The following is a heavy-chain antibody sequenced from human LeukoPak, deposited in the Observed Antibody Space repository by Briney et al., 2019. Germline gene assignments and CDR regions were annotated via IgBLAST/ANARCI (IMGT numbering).Heavy chain of an antibody. CDR3: ATGGVVTMFDY. J-gene: IGHJ4*02. CDR2: IYYSGST. Sequence: SETLSLTCTVSGGSISSSSYYWGWIRQPPGKGLEWIGSIYYSGSTYYNPSLKSRVTISVDTSENQFSLKLSSVTAADTAVYYCATGGVVTMFDYWGQGTLVTVSS. D-gene: IGHD3-3*01. CDR1: GGSISSSSYY. V-gene: IGHV4-39*01.